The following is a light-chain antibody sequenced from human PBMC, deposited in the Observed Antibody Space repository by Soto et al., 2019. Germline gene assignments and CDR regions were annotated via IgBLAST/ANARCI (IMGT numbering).Light chain of an antibody. J-gene: IGKJ1*01. Sequence: EIVLTQSPGTLSLFPGERATLSCRASQSISSSYLAWYQQKPGQAPRLLIYGASSRATGIPDRFSGAGSATDFTLTISSLEPEDFALYYCHQYGSSPAWTFGQGTKVQIK. CDR1: QSISSSY. CDR2: GAS. V-gene: IGKV3-20*01. CDR3: HQYGSSPAWT.